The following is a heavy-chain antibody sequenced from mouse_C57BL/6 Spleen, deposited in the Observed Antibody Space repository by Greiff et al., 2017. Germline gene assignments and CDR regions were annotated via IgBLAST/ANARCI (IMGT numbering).Heavy chain of an antibody. CDR3: AREGLRDGY. Sequence: VQLQQSGPELVKPGASVKISCKASGYAFSSSWMNWVKQRPGKGLEWIGRIYPGDGDTNYNGKFKGKATLTADKSSSTAYMQLSSLTSEDSAVYFCAREGLRDGYWGQGTTLTVSS. D-gene: IGHD2-4*01. V-gene: IGHV1-82*01. CDR2: IYPGDGDT. CDR1: GYAFSSSW. J-gene: IGHJ2*01.